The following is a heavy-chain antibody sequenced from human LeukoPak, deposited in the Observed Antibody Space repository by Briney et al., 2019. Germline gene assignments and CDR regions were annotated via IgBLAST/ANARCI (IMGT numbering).Heavy chain of an antibody. CDR3: ARANGFGLIIT. D-gene: IGHD3-10*01. J-gene: IGHJ4*02. CDR2: MFHSGIT. Sequence: SETLSLTCAVSGCSISGSYYWGWIRQSPGEALEWIGSMFHSGITYYNPSLKSRVTISLDTSKNQFSLKLTSVTAADTAVYYCARANGFGLIITWGQGTLVTVSS. V-gene: IGHV4-38-2*01. CDR1: GCSISGSYY.